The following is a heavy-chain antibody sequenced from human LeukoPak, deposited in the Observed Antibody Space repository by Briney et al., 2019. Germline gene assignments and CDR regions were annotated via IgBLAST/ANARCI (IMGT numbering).Heavy chain of an antibody. J-gene: IGHJ4*02. CDR2: IRYDGSNK. D-gene: IGHD6-19*01. CDR1: GFTFSSYG. V-gene: IGHV3-30*02. Sequence: PGGSLRLSCAASGFTFSSYGMHWVRQAPGKGLEWVAFIRYDGSNKYYADSVKGRFTISRDNSKNTLYLQMNSLRAEDTAVYYCAKGSQDSSGWWSYFDYWGQGTLVTVSS. CDR3: AKGSQDSSGWWSYFDY.